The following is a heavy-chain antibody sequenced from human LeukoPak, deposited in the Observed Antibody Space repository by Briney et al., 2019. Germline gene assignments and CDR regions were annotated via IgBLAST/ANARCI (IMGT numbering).Heavy chain of an antibody. CDR3: AKRRLGAANPGDFDY. Sequence: GGSLRLSCAASGFTFDGYAMSWVRQAPGQGLEWVSTITGAGNIYYADSVKGRFTISRDNSKNTLYLQMNSLRAEDTAVYYCAKRRLGAANPGDFDYWGQGTLVTVSS. D-gene: IGHD2-15*01. CDR2: ITGAGNI. J-gene: IGHJ4*02. V-gene: IGHV3-23*01. CDR1: GFTFDGYA.